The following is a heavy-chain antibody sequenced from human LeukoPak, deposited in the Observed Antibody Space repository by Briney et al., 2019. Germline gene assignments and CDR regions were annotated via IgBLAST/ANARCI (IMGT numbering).Heavy chain of an antibody. CDR3: ARAGGYRFDY. J-gene: IGHJ4*02. CDR2: MNNDVSTI. CDR1: GFTFSSSW. V-gene: IGHV3-74*01. Sequence: GGSLRLSCVASGFTFSSSWLHWVRQAPGKGLVWVSRMNNDVSTINYADSVKGRFTISRDNAKNTPYLQMNSLRAEDTGVYYCARAGGYRFDYWGQGTLVTVSS. D-gene: IGHD1-26*01.